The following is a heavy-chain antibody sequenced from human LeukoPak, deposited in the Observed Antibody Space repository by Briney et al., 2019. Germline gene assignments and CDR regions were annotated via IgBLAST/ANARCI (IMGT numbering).Heavy chain of an antibody. V-gene: IGHV1-18*01. Sequence: ASVKVSCKASGYTFTSYGISWVRQAPGQGLEWMGWISAYNGNTNYAQKLQGRVTMTTDTSTSTAYMELRSLRSEDTAVYYCARVRYSYDYCYYMDVWGKGTAVTVSS. CDR3: ARVRYSYDYCYYMDV. J-gene: IGHJ6*03. CDR2: ISAYNGNT. D-gene: IGHD5-18*01. CDR1: GYTFTSYG.